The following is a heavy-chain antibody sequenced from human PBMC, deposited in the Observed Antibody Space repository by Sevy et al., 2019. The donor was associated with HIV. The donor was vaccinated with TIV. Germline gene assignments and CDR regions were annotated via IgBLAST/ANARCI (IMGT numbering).Heavy chain of an antibody. Sequence: GGSLRLSCAASGFTVSSNYMSWVRQAPVKGLEWVSVIYSGGSTYYADSVKGRFTISRDNSKNTLYLQMNSLRAEDTAVYYCASSGLLWFGELLTRWGQGTLVTVSS. J-gene: IGHJ4*02. V-gene: IGHV3-66*01. D-gene: IGHD3-10*01. CDR2: IYSGGST. CDR1: GFTVSSNY. CDR3: ASSGLLWFGELLTR.